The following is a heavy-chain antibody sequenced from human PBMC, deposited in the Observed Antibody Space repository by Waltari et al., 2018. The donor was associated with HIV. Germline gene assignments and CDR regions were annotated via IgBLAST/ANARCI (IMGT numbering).Heavy chain of an antibody. CDR2: IYTSGST. Sequence: QVQLQESDPGLVKASETLSLTCTVSGGSISSYYWSWIRQPAGKGLEWIGRIYTSGSTNYNSSLKSRVTMSIDTSKNQFFLKLSSVTAADTAVYYCAREYCSSTSCSPNGRLGAFDIWGQGTMVTVSS. CDR3: AREYCSSTSCSPNGRLGAFDI. V-gene: IGHV4-4*07. J-gene: IGHJ3*02. CDR1: GGSISSYY. D-gene: IGHD2-2*01.